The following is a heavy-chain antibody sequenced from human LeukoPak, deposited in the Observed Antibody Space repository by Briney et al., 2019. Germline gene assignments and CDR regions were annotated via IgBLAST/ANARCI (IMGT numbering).Heavy chain of an antibody. CDR3: ARDLKRIDGDNFDF. J-gene: IGHJ4*02. Sequence: GGSLRLSCAASGFTFSNYWMHWVRQAPGKGLVWISRINTGGSSTNYADSMKGRFTISRDNAKNTLYLQMDSLRAEDSAVYYCARDLKRIDGDNFDFWGQGTLVTVSS. V-gene: IGHV3-74*01. D-gene: IGHD5-24*01. CDR2: INTGGSST. CDR1: GFTFSNYW.